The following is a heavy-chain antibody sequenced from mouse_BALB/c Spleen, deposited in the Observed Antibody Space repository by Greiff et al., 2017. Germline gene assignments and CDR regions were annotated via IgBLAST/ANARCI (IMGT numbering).Heavy chain of an antibody. CDR2: ISNGGGST. Sequence: EVKLMESGGGLVQPGGSLKLSCAASGFTFSSYTMSWVRQTPEKRLEWVAYISNGGGSTYYPDTVKGRFTISRDNAKNTLYLQMSSLKSEDTAMYYCARRGIYDGYYDYAMDYWGQGTSVTVTS. V-gene: IGHV5-12-2*01. J-gene: IGHJ4*01. CDR1: GFTFSSYT. D-gene: IGHD2-3*01. CDR3: ARRGIYDGYYDYAMDY.